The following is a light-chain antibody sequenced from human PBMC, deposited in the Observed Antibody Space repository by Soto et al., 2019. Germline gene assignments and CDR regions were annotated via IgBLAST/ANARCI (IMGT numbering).Light chain of an antibody. J-gene: IGKJ2*01. CDR2: DAS. CDR3: QQYNGYYRT. Sequence: DIQMTQSPSTLSASVGDRVTITCRASQSICRWLAWYQQKPGKAPKLLIYDASSLESGVPSRFSGSGSGTEFTLTISSLQPDDFATYYCQQYNGYYRTFGQGTKLEIK. V-gene: IGKV1-5*01. CDR1: QSICRW.